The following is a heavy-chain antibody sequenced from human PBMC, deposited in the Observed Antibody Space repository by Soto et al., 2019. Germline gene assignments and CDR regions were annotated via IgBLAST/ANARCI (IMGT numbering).Heavy chain of an antibody. D-gene: IGHD4-4*01. CDR2: ISSSGAGT. CDR1: GFTFSSYA. V-gene: IGHV3-23*01. J-gene: IGHJ4*02. Sequence: GGSLRLSCAASGFTFSSYALSWVRQAPGKGLEWVSGISSSGAGTYYADSVKGRFTISRDSSKNTLYLQMNSLRVEDTAVYHCAKADYRARGAFDRWGQGTRVTVSS. CDR3: AKADYRARGAFDR.